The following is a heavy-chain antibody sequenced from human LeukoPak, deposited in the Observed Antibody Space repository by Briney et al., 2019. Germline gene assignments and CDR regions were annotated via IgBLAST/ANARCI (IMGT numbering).Heavy chain of an antibody. CDR1: GGSISSYY. J-gene: IGHJ5*02. CDR2: ICYSGST. V-gene: IGHV4-59*01. Sequence: ASETLSLTCTVSGGSISSYYWSWIRQPPGKGLEWIGYICYSGSTNYNPSLKSRVTISVDTSKNQFSLKLSSVTAADTAVYYCARDRGGYYDSSGYYVRFDPWGQGTLVTVSS. CDR3: ARDRGGYYDSSGYYVRFDP. D-gene: IGHD3-22*01.